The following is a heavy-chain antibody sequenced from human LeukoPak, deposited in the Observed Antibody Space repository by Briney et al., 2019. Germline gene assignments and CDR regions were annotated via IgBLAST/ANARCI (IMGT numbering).Heavy chain of an antibody. CDR2: INPNSGGT. D-gene: IGHD3-3*01. J-gene: IGHJ6*03. CDR1: GYTFTGYY. CDR3: ARAYYDFWSGYYYYYMDV. Sequence: GASVKVSCKASGYTFTGYYMHWVRQAPGQGLEWMGWINPNSGGTNYAQKFQGRVTMTRDTSISTAYMELSRLRSDDTAVYYCARAYYDFWSGYYYYYMDVWGKGTTVTVSS. V-gene: IGHV1-2*02.